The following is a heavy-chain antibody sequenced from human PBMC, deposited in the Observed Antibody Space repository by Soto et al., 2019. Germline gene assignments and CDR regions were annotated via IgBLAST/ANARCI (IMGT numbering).Heavy chain of an antibody. D-gene: IGHD4-17*01. V-gene: IGHV3-23*01. Sequence: EVQLLESGGGLVQPGGSLRLSCAASGFTFSSYAMSWVRQAPGKGLEWVSAISGSGGSTYYADSVKGRFTISRDNSKNTLYLQMNSLRAEDTAVYYCAKVHDDYGDYDYYYYGMDVWGQGTTVTVSS. CDR3: AKVHDDYGDYDYYYYGMDV. CDR2: ISGSGGST. CDR1: GFTFSSYA. J-gene: IGHJ6*02.